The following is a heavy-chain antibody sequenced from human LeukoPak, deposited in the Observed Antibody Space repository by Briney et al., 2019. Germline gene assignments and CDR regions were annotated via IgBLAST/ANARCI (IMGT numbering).Heavy chain of an antibody. CDR2: IIPILGIA. CDR3: ATGDYYYGSGSSFDY. Sequence: ASVKVSCKASGGTFSSYAIRWVRQAPGQGLEWMGRIIPILGIANYAQKFQGRVTITADKSTSTAYMELSSLRSEDTAVYYCATGDYYYGSGSSFDYWGQGTLVTVSS. D-gene: IGHD3-10*01. J-gene: IGHJ4*02. CDR1: GGTFSSYA. V-gene: IGHV1-69*04.